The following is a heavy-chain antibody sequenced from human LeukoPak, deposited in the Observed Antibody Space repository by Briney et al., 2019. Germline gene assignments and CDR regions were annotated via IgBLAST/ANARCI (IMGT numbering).Heavy chain of an antibody. CDR2: VDPEDGET. CDR3: ATCSLVGAPLFDY. CDR1: GYTFTGYY. V-gene: IGHV1-69-2*01. Sequence: ASVKVSCKVSGYTFTGYYIHWVQQAPGKGLEWMGLVDPEDGETIYAEKFQGRVTITADTSTDTAYMELSSLRSEDTAVYYCATCSLVGAPLFDYWGQGTLVTVSS. D-gene: IGHD1-26*01. J-gene: IGHJ4*02.